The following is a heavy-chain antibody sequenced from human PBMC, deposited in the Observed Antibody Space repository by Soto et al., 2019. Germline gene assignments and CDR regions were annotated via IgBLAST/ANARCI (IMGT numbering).Heavy chain of an antibody. CDR3: AREGALDV. CDR2: ISSTSTYI. Sequence: GGSLRLSCVASGFTFRSKTTNWVRQAPGKGLEWVSSISSTSTYIYYADSVKGRFTISRDNAKDSLYLQMNSLRAEDTAIYYCAREGALDVWGQGTTVTVSS. CDR1: GFTFRSKT. J-gene: IGHJ6*02. V-gene: IGHV3-21*01.